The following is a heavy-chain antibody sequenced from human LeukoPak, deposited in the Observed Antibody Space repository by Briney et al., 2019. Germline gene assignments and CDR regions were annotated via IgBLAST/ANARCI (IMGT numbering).Heavy chain of an antibody. CDR2: IYSGGST. J-gene: IGHJ5*02. V-gene: IGHV3-53*01. CDR1: GFTVSSNY. Sequence: GGSLRLSCAASGFTVSSNYVSWVRQAPGKGLEWVSVIYSGGSTYYADSVKGRFTISRDNSKNTLYLQMNSLRAEDTAVYYCARVRDYGGNWFDPWGQGTLVTVSS. CDR3: ARVRDYGGNWFDP. D-gene: IGHD4-23*01.